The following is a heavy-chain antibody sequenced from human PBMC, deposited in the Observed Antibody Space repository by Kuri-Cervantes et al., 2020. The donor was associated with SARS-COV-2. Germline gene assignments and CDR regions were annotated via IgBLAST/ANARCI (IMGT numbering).Heavy chain of an antibody. J-gene: IGHJ4*02. V-gene: IGHV3-11*04. CDR3: SREREVSGDF. CDR1: GFSFSDYY. CDR2: ISDRGTTT. Sequence: GGSLRLSCAASGFSFSDYYMMWVRQAPGKGLQWVSHISDRGTTTYYADSVKGRFTISRDNAKNTLFLQMSNLRADDTAVYYFSREREVSGDFWGQGTLVTVSS. D-gene: IGHD1-14*01.